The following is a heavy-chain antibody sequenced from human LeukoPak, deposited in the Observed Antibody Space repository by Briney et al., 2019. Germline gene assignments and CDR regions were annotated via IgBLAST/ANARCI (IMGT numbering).Heavy chain of an antibody. V-gene: IGHV3-74*01. Sequence: GGSLRLSCAASGFSFSYYWMHWVRQGSGKGPVWVTRIIGDGTRADYADSVKGRFTISRDNAKSTLYLQMNSLTVEDTAVYYCLRVDDTNGHNWFDPWGQGTLVTVSS. J-gene: IGHJ5*02. CDR3: LRVDDTNGHNWFDP. D-gene: IGHD2-8*01. CDR2: IIGDGTRA. CDR1: GFSFSYYW.